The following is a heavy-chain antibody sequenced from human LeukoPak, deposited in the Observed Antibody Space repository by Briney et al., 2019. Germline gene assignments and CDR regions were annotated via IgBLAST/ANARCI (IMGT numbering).Heavy chain of an antibody. CDR3: AREGVLLWFGESINWFDP. Sequence: SETLSLTCTVSGGSISSLTYYWGWIRQPPGKGLEWIASIHCSGTTYYSPSLKSRGTISVDTSKNQFSLKLSSVTAADTAVYYCAREGVLLWFGESINWFDPWGQGTLVTVSS. V-gene: IGHV4-39*07. CDR1: GGSISSLTYY. CDR2: IHCSGTT. D-gene: IGHD3-10*01. J-gene: IGHJ5*02.